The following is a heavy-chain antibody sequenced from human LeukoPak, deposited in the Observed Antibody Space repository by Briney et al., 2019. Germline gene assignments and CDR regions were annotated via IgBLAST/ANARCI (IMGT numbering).Heavy chain of an antibody. D-gene: IGHD3-3*01. CDR3: ARHRPDFRVDY. CDR1: GGSISSSSYY. CDR2: IYYSGST. J-gene: IGHJ4*02. V-gene: IGHV4-39*01. Sequence: SETLSLTCTVSGGSISSSSYYWGWIRQPPGKGLEWIGSIYYSGSTYYNTSLKSRVTISVDTSKNQFSLKLSSVTAADTAVYYCARHRPDFRVDYWGQGTLVTVSS.